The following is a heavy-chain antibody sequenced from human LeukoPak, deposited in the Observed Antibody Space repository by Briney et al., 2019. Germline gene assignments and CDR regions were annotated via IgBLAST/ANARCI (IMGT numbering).Heavy chain of an antibody. CDR1: GGTFTIYA. J-gene: IGHJ4*02. Sequence: SVKVSFKSTGGTFTIYAISKVRHAPGQGHEWMGRIIPIFGTANYAQKFQGRVTITADKSTSTAYMELSSLRSEDTAVYYCASSNWGGDAFGYWGTGTLVTVSS. V-gene: IGHV1-69*06. CDR2: IIPIFGTA. D-gene: IGHD7-27*01. CDR3: ASSNWGGDAFGY.